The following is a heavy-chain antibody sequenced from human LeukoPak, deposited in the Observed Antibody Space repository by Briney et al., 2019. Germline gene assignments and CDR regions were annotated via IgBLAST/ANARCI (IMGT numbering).Heavy chain of an antibody. V-gene: IGHV1-18*01. Sequence: ASVKVSCKASGYTFTSYGISWVRQAPGQGLEWMGWISAYNGNTNYAQKLQGRVTMTTDTSTSTAYMELRSLRSDDTAVYYCARDHGDDILTGDNFDYWGQGTLVTVSS. D-gene: IGHD3-9*01. CDR2: ISAYNGNT. J-gene: IGHJ4*02. CDR1: GYTFTSYG. CDR3: ARDHGDDILTGDNFDY.